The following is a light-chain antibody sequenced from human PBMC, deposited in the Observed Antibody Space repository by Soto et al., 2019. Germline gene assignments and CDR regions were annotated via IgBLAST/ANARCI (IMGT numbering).Light chain of an antibody. CDR2: KAS. CDR3: QQYNSYSRT. CDR1: QSISSW. V-gene: IGKV1-5*03. Sequence: DIQMTQSPSTLSASVGDRVTITCRASQSISSWLAWYQQKPGKAPNLLIYKASSLDSGVPSRFSGSGSGTEFTLTISSLQPDDFATYYCQQYNSYSRTFGQGTKLDIK. J-gene: IGKJ2*01.